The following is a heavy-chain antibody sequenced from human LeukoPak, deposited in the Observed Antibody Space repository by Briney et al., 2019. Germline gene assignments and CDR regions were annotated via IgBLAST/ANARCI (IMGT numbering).Heavy chain of an antibody. CDR3: ARRKPHCSSTSCYYYYYYMDV. CDR2: INHSGST. CDR1: GGSISSSSYY. D-gene: IGHD2-2*01. J-gene: IGHJ6*03. V-gene: IGHV4-39*07. Sequence: SETLSLTCTVSGGSISSSSYYWGWIRQPPGKGLEWIGEINHSGSTNYNPSLKSRVTISVDTSKNQFSLKLSSVTAADTAVYYCARRKPHCSSTSCYYYYYYMDVWGKGTTVTVSS.